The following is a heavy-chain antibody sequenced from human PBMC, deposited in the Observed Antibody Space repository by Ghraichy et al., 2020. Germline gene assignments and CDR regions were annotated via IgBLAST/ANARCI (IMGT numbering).Heavy chain of an antibody. Sequence: SETLSLTCAVYGGSFSGYYWSWIRQPPGKGLEWIGEINHSGSTNYNPSLKSRVTISVDTSKNQFSLKLSSVTAADTAVYYCARSRAYTIFGVVIILPPRYGMDVWGQGTTVTVSS. CDR2: INHSGST. CDR3: ARSRAYTIFGVVIILPPRYGMDV. J-gene: IGHJ6*02. V-gene: IGHV4-34*01. D-gene: IGHD3-3*01. CDR1: GGSFSGYY.